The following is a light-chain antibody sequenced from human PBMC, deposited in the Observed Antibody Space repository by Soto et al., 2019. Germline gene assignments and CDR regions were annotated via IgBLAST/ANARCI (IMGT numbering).Light chain of an antibody. J-gene: IGKJ2*01. CDR3: QQYDSSPYT. CDR1: QSVRK. Sequence: EIVLTQSPGPLSLSPGERVSLSCRASQSVRKVAWYQQRPGQAPRLLIYATSGRATGIPDRFSGSGSGTDFSLTISRLEPEDFAVYYCQQYDSSPYTFGQGTKLEI. V-gene: IGKV3-20*01. CDR2: ATS.